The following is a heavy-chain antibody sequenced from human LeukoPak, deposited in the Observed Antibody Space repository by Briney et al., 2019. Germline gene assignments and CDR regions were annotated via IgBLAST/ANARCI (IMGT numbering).Heavy chain of an antibody. Sequence: GGSLRLSCAISGFTFTNYWMSWVRQAPGKGLEWVANIGGDGSERHYVDSVKGRFSISRDNAKNSLYLQMNSLRAEDTAVYYCARDRNYYGLDYWGQGTLVTVSS. V-gene: IGHV3-7*01. CDR2: IGGDGSER. J-gene: IGHJ4*02. D-gene: IGHD3-10*01. CDR3: ARDRNYYGLDY. CDR1: GFTFTNYW.